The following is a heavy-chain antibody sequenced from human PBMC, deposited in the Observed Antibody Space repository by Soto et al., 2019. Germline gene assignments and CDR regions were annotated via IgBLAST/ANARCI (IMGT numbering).Heavy chain of an antibody. D-gene: IGHD1-26*01. J-gene: IGHJ4*02. V-gene: IGHV1-2*02. CDR3: ARDSYSGSYVH. Sequence: GASVKVSCKASGYTFTAYSIHWLRQAPGPGLEWMGWINPKDGDTNYARKFQDRFTMTSDTSISTVSMDLSRLTSDDTAVYFCARDSYSGSYVHWGQGTLVTVSS. CDR1: GYTFTAYS. CDR2: INPKDGDT.